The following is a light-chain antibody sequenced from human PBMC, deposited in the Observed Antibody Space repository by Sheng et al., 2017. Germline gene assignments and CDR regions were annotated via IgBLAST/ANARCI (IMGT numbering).Light chain of an antibody. Sequence: DIQMTQSPSSLSASVGDRVTITCRAGQSITSHLNWYQQKPGKAPNLLIYTASILQSGVPSRFSGTGSGTDFTLTISSLQPEDSAMYYCQQSYSTPXTFGQGTNLEIK. CDR2: TAS. V-gene: IGKV1-39*01. CDR1: QSITSH. CDR3: QQSYSTPXT. J-gene: IGKJ2*01.